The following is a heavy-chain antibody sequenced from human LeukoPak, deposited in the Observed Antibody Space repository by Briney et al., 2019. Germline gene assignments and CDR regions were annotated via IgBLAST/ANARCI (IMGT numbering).Heavy chain of an antibody. CDR2: IYYSGST. Sequence: SETLSLTCTVSGGSISSYYWSWIRQPPGKGLEWIGYIYYSGSTNYNPSLKSRVTVSVDTSKNQFSLKLSSVTAADTAVYYCARVKWFGELYDYRGQGTLVTVSS. V-gene: IGHV4-59*01. J-gene: IGHJ4*02. CDR1: GGSISSYY. CDR3: ARVKWFGELYDY. D-gene: IGHD3-10*01.